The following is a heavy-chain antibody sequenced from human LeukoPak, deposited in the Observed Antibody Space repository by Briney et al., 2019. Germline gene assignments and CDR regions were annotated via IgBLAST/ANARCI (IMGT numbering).Heavy chain of an antibody. CDR2: IYSGGST. J-gene: IGHJ4*02. V-gene: IGHV3-66*01. D-gene: IGHD5-12*01. CDR1: GFTVSSSY. Sequence: PGGSLRLSCAASGFTVSSSYMSWVRQAPGKGLEWVSVIYSGGSTYYADSVKGRFTISRDNSKNTLYLQMNSLRAEDTAVYYCASGVDIVATLDYWGQGTLVTVSS. CDR3: ASGVDIVATLDY.